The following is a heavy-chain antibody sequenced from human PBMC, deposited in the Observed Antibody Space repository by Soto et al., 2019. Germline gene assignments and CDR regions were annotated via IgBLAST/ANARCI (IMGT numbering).Heavy chain of an antibody. Sequence: GGSLRLSCAASGFTFDNYAMHWVRQPPGKGLEWASGINWNSGDIGYGDSVKGRFTISRDNAENSLYLQMNSLRAEDTALYYCVKDMSGYPPYYFDSWGQGTLVTVSS. D-gene: IGHD3-3*01. CDR3: VKDMSGYPPYYFDS. J-gene: IGHJ4*02. V-gene: IGHV3-9*01. CDR2: INWNSGDI. CDR1: GFTFDNYA.